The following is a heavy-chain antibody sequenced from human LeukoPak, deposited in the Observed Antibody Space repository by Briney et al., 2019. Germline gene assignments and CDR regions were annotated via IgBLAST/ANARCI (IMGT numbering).Heavy chain of an antibody. CDR3: ARAHFGPDAFDI. CDR1: GFTFSNYN. V-gene: IGHV3-21*01. CDR2: ISSTSSYI. D-gene: IGHD3-10*01. J-gene: IGHJ3*02. Sequence: GGSLRLSCAASGFTFSNYNMNWVRQAPGKGLEWVSSISSTSSYIYYADSVKGRFTISRDNAKNSLYLQMNSLRAEDTAVYYCARAHFGPDAFDIWGQGTMVTVSS.